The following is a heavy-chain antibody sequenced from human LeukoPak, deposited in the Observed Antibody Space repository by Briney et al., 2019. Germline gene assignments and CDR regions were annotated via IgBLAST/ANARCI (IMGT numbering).Heavy chain of an antibody. J-gene: IGHJ3*02. CDR1: EVTFSTYA. CDR2: ISDGGGIT. CDR3: AGGGDYDAFGI. V-gene: IGHV3-23*01. D-gene: IGHD3-16*01. Sequence: GGSLRLSCAASEVTFSTYAMTWVRQAPGKGLEWVSTISDGGGITYYADSVEGRFTISRDNSKSTLYLQMNSLTGEDTAVYYCAGGGDYDAFGIWGQGTMVTASS.